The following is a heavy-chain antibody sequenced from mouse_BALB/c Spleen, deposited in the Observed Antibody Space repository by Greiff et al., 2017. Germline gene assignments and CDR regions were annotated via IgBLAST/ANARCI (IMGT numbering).Heavy chain of an antibody. J-gene: IGHJ3*01. V-gene: IGHV1-7*01. CDR3: AKPIYYYGSSWAY. Sequence: VQLQQSGAELAKPGASVKMSCKASGYTFTSYWMHWVKQRPGQGLEWIGYINPSTGYTEYNQKFKDKATLTADKSSSTAYMQLSSLTSEDSAVYYCAKPIYYYGSSWAYWGQGTLVTVSA. CDR2: INPSTGYT. CDR1: GYTFTSYW. D-gene: IGHD1-1*01.